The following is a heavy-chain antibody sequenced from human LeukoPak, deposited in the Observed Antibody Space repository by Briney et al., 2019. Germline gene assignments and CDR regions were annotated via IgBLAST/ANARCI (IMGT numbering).Heavy chain of an antibody. V-gene: IGHV4-39*01. Sequence: PSETLSLTCTVSGGFISSCCNYWAWIRQPPGKGLEWIGTISYSGSTYYNPSFKRRVTISVDTSKNQFSLKMHSVTAADPAVYYCASVTGGSVPWYDPWGQGTLVTVSS. D-gene: IGHD3-16*01. CDR2: ISYSGST. CDR1: GGFISSCCNY. J-gene: IGHJ5*02. CDR3: ASVTGGSVPWYDP.